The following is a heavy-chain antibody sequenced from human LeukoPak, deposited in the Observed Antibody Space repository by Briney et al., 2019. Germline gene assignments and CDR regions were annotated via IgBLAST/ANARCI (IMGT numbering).Heavy chain of an antibody. Sequence: SETLSLTCTVSGGSISSSSYYWGWIRQPPGKGLEWIGSIYYSGSTYYNPSLKSRVTISVDTSKNQFSLKLSSVTAAGTAVYYCARPPSFWSDYYDVSDYWGQGTLVTVSS. CDR1: GGSISSSSYY. D-gene: IGHD3-3*01. CDR2: IYYSGST. V-gene: IGHV4-39*01. CDR3: ARPPSFWSDYYDVSDY. J-gene: IGHJ4*02.